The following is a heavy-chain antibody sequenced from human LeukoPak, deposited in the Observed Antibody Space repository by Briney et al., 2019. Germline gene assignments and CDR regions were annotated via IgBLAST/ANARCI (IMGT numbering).Heavy chain of an antibody. D-gene: IGHD1-26*01. CDR2: ISGSGGST. CDR1: GFTFSCYA. Sequence: GGSLRLSCAASGFTFSCYAMSWVRQAPGKGLEWVSAISGSGGSTYYADSVKGRFTISRDNSKNTLYLQMNSLRAEDTAVYYCAMRGVYSGSYTGGFDYWGQGTLVTVSS. J-gene: IGHJ4*02. V-gene: IGHV3-23*01. CDR3: AMRGVYSGSYTGGFDY.